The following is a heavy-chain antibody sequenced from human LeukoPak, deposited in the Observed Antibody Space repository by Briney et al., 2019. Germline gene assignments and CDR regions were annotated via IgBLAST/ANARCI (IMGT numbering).Heavy chain of an antibody. J-gene: IGHJ5*02. Sequence: GGSLRLSCAASGFTFSSYAMSWVRQAPGKGLEWVSAISGNGGSTYYADSVKGRFTISRDNSKNTLYLQMNSLRAEDTAVYYCAKDRPDDFWSGYYRLNWFDPWGQGTLVTVSS. CDR3: AKDRPDDFWSGYYRLNWFDP. D-gene: IGHD3-3*01. CDR1: GFTFSSYA. CDR2: ISGNGGST. V-gene: IGHV3-23*01.